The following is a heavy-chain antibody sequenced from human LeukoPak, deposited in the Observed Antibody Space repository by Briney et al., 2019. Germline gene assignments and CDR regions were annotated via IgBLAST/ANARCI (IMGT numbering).Heavy chain of an antibody. CDR2: ISSSSSYI. V-gene: IGHV3-21*01. D-gene: IGHD6-13*01. CDR3: ARYSSWAFAYYYGMDV. CDR1: GFTFSSYS. J-gene: IGHJ6*02. Sequence: PGGSLRLSCAASGFTFSSYSMNWVRQAPGKGLEWVSSISSSSSYIYYADSVKGRFTISRDNAKNSLYLQMNSLRAEDTAVYYCARYSSWAFAYYYGMDVWGQGTTVTVSS.